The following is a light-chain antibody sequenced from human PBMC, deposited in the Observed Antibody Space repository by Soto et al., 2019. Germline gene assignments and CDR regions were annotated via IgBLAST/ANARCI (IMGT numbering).Light chain of an antibody. V-gene: IGKV1-5*01. CDR1: QNINTW. CDR2: DAY. Sequence: DIPMTQSPSTLSASVGDRVTFTCRASQNINTWLAWYQQKPGEAPNLVIYDAYSLKSGVPSRFSGSGSGTEFTLTISGLQPDDFATYYCQQFNSYPWTFGQGTKVEI. CDR3: QQFNSYPWT. J-gene: IGKJ1*01.